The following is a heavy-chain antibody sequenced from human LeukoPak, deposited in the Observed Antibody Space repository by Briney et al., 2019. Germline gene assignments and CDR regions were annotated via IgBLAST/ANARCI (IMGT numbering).Heavy chain of an antibody. CDR3: ARPTVIIPAAMFETTYYYGMDV. V-gene: IGHV1-46*01. CDR1: GYTFTSYY. Sequence: ASVKVSCKASGYTFTSYYVHWVRQAPGQGLEWMEIINPSGGSTSYAQTFQGRVTMTRDTSTSTVYMELSSLRSGDTAVYYCARPTVIIPAAMFETTYYYGMDVWGQGTTVTVSS. J-gene: IGHJ6*02. D-gene: IGHD2-2*01. CDR2: INPSGGST.